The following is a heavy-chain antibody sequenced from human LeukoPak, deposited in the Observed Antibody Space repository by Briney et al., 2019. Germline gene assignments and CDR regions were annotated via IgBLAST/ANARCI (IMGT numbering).Heavy chain of an antibody. CDR3: ATLGEYFDSSGYYYN. D-gene: IGHD3-22*01. J-gene: IGHJ4*02. CDR1: GGSFSGYY. CDR2: INHSGST. V-gene: IGHV4-34*01. Sequence: SETLSLTCAVYGGSFSGYYWSWIRQPPGKGLEWIGEINHSGSTNYNPSLKSRVTISVDTSKNQFSLRLTSVTAADTAVYYCATLGEYFDSSGYYYNWGQGTLVTVSS.